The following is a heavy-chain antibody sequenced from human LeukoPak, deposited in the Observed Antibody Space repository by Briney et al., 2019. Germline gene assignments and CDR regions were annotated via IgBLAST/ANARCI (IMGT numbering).Heavy chain of an antibody. CDR2: ISGSGGST. CDR1: GFTFSNAW. V-gene: IGHV3-23*01. D-gene: IGHD3-22*01. CDR3: ARPTPHYYDSSGYPLPFDY. Sequence: PGGSLRLSCAASGFTFSNAWMNWVRQAPGKGLEWVSAISGSGGSTYYADSVKGRFTISRDNSKNTLYLQMNSLRAEDTAVYYCARPTPHYYDSSGYPLPFDYWGQGTLVTVSS. J-gene: IGHJ4*02.